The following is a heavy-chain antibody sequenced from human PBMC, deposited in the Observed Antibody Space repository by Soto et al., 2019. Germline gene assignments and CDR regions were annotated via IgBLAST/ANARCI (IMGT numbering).Heavy chain of an antibody. V-gene: IGHV3-33*01. CDR3: ARDPGQDEAMDY. Sequence: QVQVVESGGAVVQPGGSRSPSGEALGFAFSDFGRHGARQAQGKGLGWGAVIWHDGKNKDYADYAKGRFTISRDNSRNILYLEMNSLRVEDTAVYYCARDPGQDEAMDYWGQGTLVTVSS. CDR2: IWHDGKNK. CDR1: GFAFSDFG. J-gene: IGHJ4*02.